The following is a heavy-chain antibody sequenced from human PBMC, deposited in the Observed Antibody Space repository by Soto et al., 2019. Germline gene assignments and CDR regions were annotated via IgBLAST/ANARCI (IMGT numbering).Heavy chain of an antibody. D-gene: IGHD5-18*01. CDR2: ISYSGSA. CDR3: ARTRIQLWPKANIFNI. V-gene: IGHV4-30-4*01. J-gene: IGHJ3*02. CDR1: GGSISSGNYY. Sequence: PSETLSLTCTVSGGSISSGNYYWSWIRQPPGKGLEWIGFISYSGSAYYNPSLKSRVTISVDTSKNQFSLKLNSVTAADTAVFYCARTRIQLWPKANIFNIWGQGTMVTV.